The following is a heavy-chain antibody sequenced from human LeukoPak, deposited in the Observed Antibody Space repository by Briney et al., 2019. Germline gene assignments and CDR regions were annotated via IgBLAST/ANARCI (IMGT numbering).Heavy chain of an antibody. J-gene: IGHJ4*02. D-gene: IGHD6-13*01. Sequence: ASVKVSCKASGYTFTGYYMHWVRQAPGQGLEWMGWINPNSGGTNYAQKFQGRVTMTRDTSISTAYMELSRLRSDDTAVYYCARDEGTYSSSWQGDYWGQGTLVTVSS. CDR3: ARDEGTYSSSWQGDY. CDR2: INPNSGGT. CDR1: GYTFTGYY. V-gene: IGHV1-2*02.